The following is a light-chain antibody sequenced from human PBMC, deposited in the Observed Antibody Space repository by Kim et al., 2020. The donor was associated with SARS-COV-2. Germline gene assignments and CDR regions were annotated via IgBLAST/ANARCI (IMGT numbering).Light chain of an antibody. Sequence: ASVKLTCARSSVYSDNPVAGHQQQPEKGPRFLMKIYTDGSHNRGDGIPERFSGSSSGAERYLTISSLQSDDEADYYCQTWGSGIRVFGGGTKVTVL. CDR2: IYTDGSH. V-gene: IGLV4-69*01. J-gene: IGLJ2*01. CDR1: SVYSDNP. CDR3: QTWGSGIRV.